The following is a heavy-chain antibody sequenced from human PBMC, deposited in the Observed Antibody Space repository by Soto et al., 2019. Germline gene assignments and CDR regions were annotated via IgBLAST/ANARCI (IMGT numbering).Heavy chain of an antibody. D-gene: IGHD3-3*01. CDR2: ISGSGGST. J-gene: IGHJ4*02. V-gene: IGHV3-23*01. CDR1: GFTFSSYA. CDR3: AKDLLYYDFWSGFGY. Sequence: PGGSLRLSCAASGFTFSSYAMSWVRQAPGKGLEWVSAISGSGGSTYYADSVKGRFTISRDNSKNTLYLQMNSLRAEDTAVYYCAKDLLYYDFWSGFGYWGQGTLVTVSS.